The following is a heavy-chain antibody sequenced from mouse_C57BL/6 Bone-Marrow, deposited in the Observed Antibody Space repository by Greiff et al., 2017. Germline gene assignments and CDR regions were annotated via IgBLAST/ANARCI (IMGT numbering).Heavy chain of an antibody. D-gene: IGHD2-13*01. CDR2: ISDGGSYT. CDR3: ARDGDYDCRFDY. Sequence: EVQRVEPGGGLVKPGGSLKLSCAASGFTFSSYAMSWVRQTPEKGLEWVGTISDGGSYTYYPDNVKGRFTISRDNAKNNLYLQMSHLKSEDTAMYYCARDGDYDCRFDYWGQGTALTVSA. J-gene: IGHJ2*01. CDR1: GFTFSSYA. V-gene: IGHV5-4*01.